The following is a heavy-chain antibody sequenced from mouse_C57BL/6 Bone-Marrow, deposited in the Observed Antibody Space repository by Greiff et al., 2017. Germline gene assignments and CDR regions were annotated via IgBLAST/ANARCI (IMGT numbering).Heavy chain of an antibody. V-gene: IGHV1-81*01. Sequence: QVQLQQSGAELARPGASVKLSCKASGYTFTSYGISWVKQSTGQGLEWIGEIYPRSGNTYYNEKFNGKATLTADKSSSTAYMELRSLTSEDSAVYFCARSKDYYGSRYFDVWGTGTTVTVSS. CDR1: GYTFTSYG. CDR3: ARSKDYYGSRYFDV. D-gene: IGHD1-1*01. CDR2: IYPRSGNT. J-gene: IGHJ1*03.